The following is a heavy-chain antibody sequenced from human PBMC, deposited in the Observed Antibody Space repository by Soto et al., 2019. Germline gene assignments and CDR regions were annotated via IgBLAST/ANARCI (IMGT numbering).Heavy chain of an antibody. CDR3: ARHKFDDSNWFDP. CDR2: IDPSDSYT. V-gene: IGHV5-10-1*01. CDR1: GYSFTSYW. J-gene: IGHJ5*02. Sequence: GEALKISCKGSGYSFTSYWISWVRQMPGKGLEWMGRIDPSDSYTNYSPSFQGHVTISADKSISTAYLQWSSLKASDTAMYYCARHKFDDSNWFDPWGQGTLVTVSS. D-gene: IGHD3-9*01.